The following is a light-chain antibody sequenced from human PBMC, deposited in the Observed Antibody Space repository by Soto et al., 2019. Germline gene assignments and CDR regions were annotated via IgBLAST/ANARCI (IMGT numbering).Light chain of an antibody. CDR2: DVY. Sequence: QSALTQPRSVSGSPGQSVTISCSGTSSDVGGYNYVSWYQQSPGKAPKFLIYDVYKRPSGVPVRFSASKAANTASLRISGLQAEDEADYYCCSYAGNSTLVFGGGTKLTVL. J-gene: IGLJ2*01. V-gene: IGLV2-11*01. CDR1: SSDVGGYNY. CDR3: CSYAGNSTLV.